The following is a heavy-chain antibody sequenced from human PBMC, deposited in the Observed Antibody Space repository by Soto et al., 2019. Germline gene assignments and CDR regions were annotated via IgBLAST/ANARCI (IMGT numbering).Heavy chain of an antibody. J-gene: IGHJ4*02. CDR2: ISSSGSTI. CDR3: ARANYDSSGWSYYFDY. Sequence: EVQLVESGGGLVQPGGSLRLSCAASGFTFSSYSMNWVRQAPGKGLEWVSYISSSGSTIYYADSVKGRFTISRDNAKNSLYLQMNSLRAEDTAVYYCARANYDSSGWSYYFDYWGQGTLVTVSS. D-gene: IGHD3-22*01. V-gene: IGHV3-48*04. CDR1: GFTFSSYS.